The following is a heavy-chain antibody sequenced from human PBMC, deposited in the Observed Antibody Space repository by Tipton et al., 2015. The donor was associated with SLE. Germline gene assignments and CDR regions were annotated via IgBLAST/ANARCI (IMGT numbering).Heavy chain of an antibody. CDR1: GYSISNSYY. D-gene: IGHD7-27*01. CDR3: ARGPEELGIPPLFDY. V-gene: IGHV4-38-2*01. Sequence: TLSLTCAVSGYSISNSYYWGWIRQPPGKGLEWIGSIYQSGTTYYNPSLKSRVTISVDTSKNQFSLKLSSVTAADTAVYYCARGPEELGIPPLFDYWGQGTLVTVSS. CDR2: IYQSGTT. J-gene: IGHJ4*02.